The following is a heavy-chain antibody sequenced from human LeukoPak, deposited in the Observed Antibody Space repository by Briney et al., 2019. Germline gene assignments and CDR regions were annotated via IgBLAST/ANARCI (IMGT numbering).Heavy chain of an antibody. Sequence: PSETLSLTCTVSGGSISSSSYYWGWIRQPPGKGLEWIGGIYYSGSTYYNPSLKSRVTISVDTSKNQFSLKLSSVTAADTAVYYCARVAPEWELRTGAFDYWGQGTLVTVSS. CDR2: IYYSGST. D-gene: IGHD1-26*01. CDR1: GGSISSSSYY. V-gene: IGHV4-39*07. CDR3: ARVAPEWELRTGAFDY. J-gene: IGHJ4*02.